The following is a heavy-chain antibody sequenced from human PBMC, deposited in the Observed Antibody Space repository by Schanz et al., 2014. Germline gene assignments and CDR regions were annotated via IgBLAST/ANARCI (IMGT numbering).Heavy chain of an antibody. Sequence: EVQLLESGGGLVQPGGSLRLSCVASGFTFSSYDVFWVRQAPGKGLEWVANIKQDESEKYYVDSVKGRFTISRDNAKNSLYLQMNGLRAEDTAVYYCARVALPGYSSPRDAFDIWGQGTMVTVSS. J-gene: IGHJ3*02. V-gene: IGHV3-7*02. CDR1: GFTFSSYD. D-gene: IGHD5-18*01. CDR2: IKQDESEK. CDR3: ARVALPGYSSPRDAFDI.